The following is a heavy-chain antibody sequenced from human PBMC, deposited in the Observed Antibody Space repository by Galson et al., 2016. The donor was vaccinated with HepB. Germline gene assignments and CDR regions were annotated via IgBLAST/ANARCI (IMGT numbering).Heavy chain of an antibody. CDR2: IKRKEDGETT. D-gene: IGHD6-6*01. V-gene: IGHV3-15*01. CDR3: ARDWAYSSSFDH. CDR1: GFTFSNAW. J-gene: IGHJ4*02. Sequence: SLRLSCAASGFTFSNAWMTWVRQAPGKGPEWVGRIKRKEDGETTDYAAPVKGRFTISRDDSKTTLYLHMNSLRAEDTAVYYCARDWAYSSSFDHWGQGALVTVSS.